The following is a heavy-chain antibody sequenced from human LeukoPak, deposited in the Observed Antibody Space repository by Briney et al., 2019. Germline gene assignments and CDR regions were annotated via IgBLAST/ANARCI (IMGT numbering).Heavy chain of an antibody. Sequence: GGSLRLSCAASGFTVSSNYMSWVRQAPGKGLEWVSVIYSGGSTYYADSVKGRFTISRDNSKNTLYLQMNSLRAEDTAVYYCARGKYSGYDYPAFDIWGQGTIVTVSS. V-gene: IGHV3-66*01. CDR3: ARGKYSGYDYPAFDI. CDR2: IYSGGST. J-gene: IGHJ3*02. D-gene: IGHD5-12*01. CDR1: GFTVSSNY.